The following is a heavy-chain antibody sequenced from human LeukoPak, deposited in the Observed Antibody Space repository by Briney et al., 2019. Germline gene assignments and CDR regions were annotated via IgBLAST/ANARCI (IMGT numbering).Heavy chain of an antibody. V-gene: IGHV3-20*01. D-gene: IGHD3-10*01. J-gene: IGHJ4*02. CDR1: GFTFRSHW. CDR2: INWNGGST. CDR3: VLTSGSGSYRGYLNY. Sequence: GGSLRLSCAASGFTFRSHWMHWVRQAPGKGLEWVSGINWNGGSTDYADSVKGRFTISRDNAENSVYLQMSSLRVEDTALYHCVLTSGSGSYRGYLNYWGQGTLVTVSS.